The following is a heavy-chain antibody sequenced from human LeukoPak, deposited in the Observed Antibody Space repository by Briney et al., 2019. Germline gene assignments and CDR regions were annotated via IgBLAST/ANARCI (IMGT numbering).Heavy chain of an antibody. CDR2: ISSSSSTI. J-gene: IGHJ6*02. CDR3: ARESIAARPSGVYYYYGMDV. D-gene: IGHD6-6*01. Sequence: GGSLRLSCAASGFTFSSYSMNWVRQAPGKGLEWVSYISSSSSTIYYADSVKGRFTISRDNAKNSLYLQMNSLRAEDTAVYYCARESIAARPSGVYYYYGMDVWGQGTTVTVSS. V-gene: IGHV3-48*01. CDR1: GFTFSSYS.